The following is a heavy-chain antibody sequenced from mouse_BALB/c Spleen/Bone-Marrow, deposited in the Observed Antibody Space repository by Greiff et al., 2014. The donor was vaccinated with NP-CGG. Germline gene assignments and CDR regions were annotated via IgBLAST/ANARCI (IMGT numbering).Heavy chain of an antibody. CDR1: GFTFSDYY. V-gene: IGHV5-4*02. CDR3: ARVVTTASLYWYFDV. J-gene: IGHJ1*01. Sequence: DVHLVESGGGLVKPGGSLKLSCAASGFTFSDYYMYWVRQTPEKRLEWVATISDGGSYTYYPDSVKGRFTISRDNAKNNLYLQMNSLKSEDTAMYYCARVVTTASLYWYFDVWGAGTTFTVSS. D-gene: IGHD1-2*01. CDR2: ISDGGSYT.